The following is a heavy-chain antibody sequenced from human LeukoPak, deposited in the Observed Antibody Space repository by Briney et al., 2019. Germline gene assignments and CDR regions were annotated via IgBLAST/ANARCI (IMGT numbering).Heavy chain of an antibody. CDR1: GYTFTSYG. CDR2: IIPIFGTA. V-gene: IGHV1-69*13. Sequence: SVKVSCKASGYTFTSYGISWVRQAPGQGLEWMGGIIPIFGTANYAQKFQGRVTITADESTSTAYMELSSLRSEDTAVYYCAREGASYSGSYYTDYWGQGTLVTVSS. D-gene: IGHD1-26*01. CDR3: AREGASYSGSYYTDY. J-gene: IGHJ4*02.